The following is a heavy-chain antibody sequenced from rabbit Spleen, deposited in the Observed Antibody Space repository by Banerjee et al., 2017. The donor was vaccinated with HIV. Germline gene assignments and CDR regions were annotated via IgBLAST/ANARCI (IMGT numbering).Heavy chain of an antibody. CDR1: GFSFSSSSY. Sequence: QEQLEESGGDLVKPEGSLTLTCTASGFSFSSSSYMCWVRQAPGKGLEWIACIDTGSSGFTYFATWAQGRFTCSKTSSTTVTLQMTRLTAADTATYFCARDTSSSFSSYGMDLWGPGTLVTVS. J-gene: IGHJ6*01. V-gene: IGHV1S45*01. CDR2: IDTGSSGFT. D-gene: IGHD1-1*01. CDR3: ARDTSSSFSSYGMDL.